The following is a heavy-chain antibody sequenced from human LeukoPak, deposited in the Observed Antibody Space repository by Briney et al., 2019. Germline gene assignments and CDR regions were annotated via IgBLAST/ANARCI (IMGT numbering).Heavy chain of an antibody. CDR3: TSRKSDGAFEI. CDR1: GFTFCNYW. CDR2: INSDGSST. V-gene: IGHV3-74*01. D-gene: IGHD2-21*01. J-gene: IGHJ3*02. Sequence: GGSLRLSCAASGFTFCNYWMHWVRQAPGKGLVWVSRINSDGSSTTYADSVKGRFAISRDNAKNTLFLQVSSLRAEDTAVYYCTSRKSDGAFEIWGQGTMVTVSS.